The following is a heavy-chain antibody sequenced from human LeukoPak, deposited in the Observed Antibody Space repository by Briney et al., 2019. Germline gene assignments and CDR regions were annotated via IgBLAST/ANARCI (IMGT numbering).Heavy chain of an antibody. J-gene: IGHJ3*02. V-gene: IGHV3-48*04. CDR1: GFTFSSYS. D-gene: IGHD3-10*01. CDR3: ARAGDYGSGSCAFDM. CDR2: ISGRTGTM. Sequence: GGSLRLSCAAAGFTFSSYSMNWVRQAPGKGLEWISYISGRTGTMYYADSVQGRFTISRDNAKNTLYLQMNSLRAEDTAVYYCARAGDYGSGSCAFDMWGQGTMVTVSS.